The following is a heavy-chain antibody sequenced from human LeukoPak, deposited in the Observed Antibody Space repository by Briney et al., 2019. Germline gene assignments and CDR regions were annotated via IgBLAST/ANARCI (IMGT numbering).Heavy chain of an antibody. CDR3: ARLRAAGYFDWLTDYYYYGLDV. D-gene: IGHD3-9*01. V-gene: IGHV4-59*01. J-gene: IGHJ6*02. CDR2: IYYSGST. CDR1: GGSILSYY. Sequence: SETLSLTCTVSGGSILSYYWSWIRQPPGKGLEWIGYIYYSGSTNYNPSLKSRVTISVDTSKNQFSLKLSSVTAADTAVYYCARLRAAGYFDWLTDYYYYGLDVWGQGTRVTVSS.